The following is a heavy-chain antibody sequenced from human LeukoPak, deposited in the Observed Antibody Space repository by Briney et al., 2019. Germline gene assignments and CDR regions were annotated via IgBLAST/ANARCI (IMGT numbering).Heavy chain of an antibody. Sequence: SETLSLTCTVSGGSISSYYWSWIRQPPGKGLEWIGYINYSGSTDYSPSLKSRATISVDTSKNQFSLNLSSLTAADTAAYYCVRSDFWSGYPLFYYYYMDVWGKGTTVTVSS. CDR1: GGSISSYY. CDR2: INYSGST. V-gene: IGHV4-59*01. D-gene: IGHD3-3*01. CDR3: VRSDFWSGYPLFYYYYMDV. J-gene: IGHJ6*03.